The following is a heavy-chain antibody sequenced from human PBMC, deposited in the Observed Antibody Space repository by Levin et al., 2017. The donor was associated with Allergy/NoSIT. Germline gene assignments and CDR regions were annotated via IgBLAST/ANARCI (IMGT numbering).Heavy chain of an antibody. D-gene: IGHD2-8*02. J-gene: IGHJ4*02. CDR1: GLTFSSSW. CDR3: ARDYWRSYDY. CDR2: IKHDGSEK. Sequence: GGSLRLSCAASGLTFSSSWMGWVRQAPGKGLECVAIIKHDGSEKSYVDSAKGRFTISRDNAKNSLYLQMNGLIAEDTAVYYCARDYWRSYDYWGQGTLVTVAS. V-gene: IGHV3-7*01.